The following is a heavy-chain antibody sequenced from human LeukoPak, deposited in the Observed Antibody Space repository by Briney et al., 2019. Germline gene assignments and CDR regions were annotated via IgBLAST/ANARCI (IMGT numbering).Heavy chain of an antibody. D-gene: IGHD4-23*01. Sequence: PSETLSLTCAVYGGSFSGYYWSWIRQPPGKGLEWVASIKPDGSEKYYVDSVKGRFTISRDNAKNSLFLQMNSLRAEDTAVYFCARDSLSGGISDNWGQGSLVTVSS. CDR1: GGSFSGYY. CDR3: ARDSLSGGISDN. V-gene: IGHV3-7*01. J-gene: IGHJ4*02. CDR2: IKPDGSEK.